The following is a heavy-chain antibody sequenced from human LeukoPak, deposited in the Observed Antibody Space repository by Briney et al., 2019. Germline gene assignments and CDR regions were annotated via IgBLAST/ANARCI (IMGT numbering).Heavy chain of an antibody. V-gene: IGHV4-38-2*02. CDR2: IYHSGTT. J-gene: IGHJ4*02. CDR3: ARGFAGSGWSPNLDY. CDR1: GYSISSGYY. D-gene: IGHD6-19*01. Sequence: SETLSLTCTVSGYSISSGYYWGWIRQPPGKGLEWIGSIYHSGTTYYNPSLKSRVTISVDTSKNQFSLKLSSVTAADTAVYYCARGFAGSGWSPNLDYWGQGTLVTVSS.